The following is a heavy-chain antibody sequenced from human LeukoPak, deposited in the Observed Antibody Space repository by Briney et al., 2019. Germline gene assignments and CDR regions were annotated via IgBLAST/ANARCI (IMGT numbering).Heavy chain of an antibody. CDR2: IWYDGSNK. Sequence: PGGSLRLSCAASGFTFSSYGMHWVRQAPGKGLEWVAVIWYDGSNKYYADSVKGRFTISRDNSKNTLFLQMNSLRAEDTAVYYCAKDSVAGNLGYFDYWGQGTLVTVSS. D-gene: IGHD6-19*01. CDR3: AKDSVAGNLGYFDY. CDR1: GFTFSSYG. V-gene: IGHV3-33*06. J-gene: IGHJ4*02.